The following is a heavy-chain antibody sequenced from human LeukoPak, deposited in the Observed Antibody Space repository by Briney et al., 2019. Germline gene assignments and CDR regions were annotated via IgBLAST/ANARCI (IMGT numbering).Heavy chain of an antibody. CDR2: ISAYNGNT. CDR1: GYTFTSYG. Sequence: ASVTVSCKASGYTFTSYGISWVRQAPGQGLEWMGWISAYNGNTNYVQKLQGRVTMTTDTSTSTAYMELRSLRSDDTAVYYCARDRIPYSSSSNWFDPWGQGTLVTVSS. CDR3: ARDRIPYSSSSNWFDP. V-gene: IGHV1-18*01. D-gene: IGHD6-6*01. J-gene: IGHJ5*02.